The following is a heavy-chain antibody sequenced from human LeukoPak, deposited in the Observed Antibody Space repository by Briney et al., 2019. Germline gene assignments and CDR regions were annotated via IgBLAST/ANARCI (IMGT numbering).Heavy chain of an antibody. CDR1: GYTFTSYA. D-gene: IGHD2-2*01. J-gene: IGHJ5*02. CDR3: AREVPAANWFDP. CDR2: ISAYNGNT. Sequence: ASVKVSCKASGYTFTSYAMNWVRQAPGQGLEWMGWISAYNGNTNYAQKLQGRVTMTTDASTSTAYMELRSLRSDDTAVYYCAREVPAANWFDPWGQGTLVTVSS. V-gene: IGHV1-18*01.